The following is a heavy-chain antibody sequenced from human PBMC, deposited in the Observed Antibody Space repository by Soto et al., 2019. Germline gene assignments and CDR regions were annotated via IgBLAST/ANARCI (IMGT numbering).Heavy chain of an antibody. D-gene: IGHD4-17*01. Sequence: QVQLVESGGGVVQPGRSLRLICAASGFTFSRYAMHWVRQAPGKGLEWVAVISNDGSNEYYADYVKGRFTISRDNSKNTLHLQMNSLRAEDTAVYYCAREYTVTRYYYYGMDVWGQGTTVTVSS. CDR2: ISNDGSNE. CDR3: AREYTVTRYYYYGMDV. V-gene: IGHV3-30-3*01. CDR1: GFTFSRYA. J-gene: IGHJ6*02.